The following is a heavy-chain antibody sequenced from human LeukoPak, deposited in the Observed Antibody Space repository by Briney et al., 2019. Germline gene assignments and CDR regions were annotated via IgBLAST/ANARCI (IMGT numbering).Heavy chain of an antibody. V-gene: IGHV3-30*18. Sequence: GRSLRLSCAASGFTFSTFGKHWVRQAPGKGLEWVAVISYDGSNKNYEDSVKGRFTISRDNSKNTLYLQMDSLRAEDTAIYYCAKSPYSSSPQVYWGQGTLVSVSS. J-gene: IGHJ4*02. D-gene: IGHD6-6*01. CDR3: AKSPYSSSPQVY. CDR1: GFTFSTFG. CDR2: ISYDGSNK.